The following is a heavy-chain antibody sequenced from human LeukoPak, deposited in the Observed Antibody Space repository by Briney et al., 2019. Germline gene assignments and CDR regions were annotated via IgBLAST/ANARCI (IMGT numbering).Heavy chain of an antibody. D-gene: IGHD3-22*01. V-gene: IGHV1-69*01. J-gene: IGHJ4*02. CDR1: GGTFSSYA. CDR2: IIPIFGTA. CDR3: ARSPRPYYYDSSGYYSEYYFDY. Sequence: ASVKVSCKASGGTFSSYAISWVRQAPGQGLDWMGGIIPIFGTANYAQKFQGRVTITADESTSTAYMELSSLRSEDTAVYYCARSPRPYYYDSSGYYSEYYFDYWGQGTLVTVSS.